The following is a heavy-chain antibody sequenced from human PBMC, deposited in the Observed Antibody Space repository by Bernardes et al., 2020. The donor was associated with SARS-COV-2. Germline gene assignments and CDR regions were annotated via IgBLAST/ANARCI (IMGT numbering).Heavy chain of an antibody. D-gene: IGHD3-16*02. Sequence: SGPTLVKPTQTLRLTCTVSGFSLSTGGVGVGWIRQPPGKALEWLALIYWDDDKRYRPSLKRRLTITKDTSKDQVVLTMTNMDPVDTATYYCAHTRFSKFIADPNFGYWGQGTLVTVSS. CDR3: AHTRFSKFIADPNFGY. CDR1: GFSLSTGGVG. V-gene: IGHV2-5*02. CDR2: IYWDDDK. J-gene: IGHJ4*02.